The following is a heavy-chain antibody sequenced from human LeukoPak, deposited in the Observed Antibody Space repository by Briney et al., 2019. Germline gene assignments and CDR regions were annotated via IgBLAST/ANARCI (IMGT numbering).Heavy chain of an antibody. CDR1: GGSFSDYY. CDR3: ARGGGISHYYYYMDV. CDR2: INHSGNS. Sequence: SETLSLTCAVYGGSFSDYYWSWIRQPPGKGLEWIGEINHSGNSNYNPSLKSRVTISVDTSKNQFSLKLSSVTAADTAVYYCARGGGISHYYYYMDVWGKGTTVTISS. J-gene: IGHJ6*03. V-gene: IGHV4-34*01. D-gene: IGHD6-13*01.